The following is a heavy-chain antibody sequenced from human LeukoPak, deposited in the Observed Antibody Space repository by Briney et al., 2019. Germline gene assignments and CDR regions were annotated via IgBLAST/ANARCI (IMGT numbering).Heavy chain of an antibody. J-gene: IGHJ4*02. CDR2: IYYSGST. Sequence: SETLSLTCTVSGGSISSYYWSWIRQPPGKGLEWIGYIYYSGSTNYNPSLKSRVTISVDTSKNQFPLKLSSVTAADTAVYYCARVRGYSYGYVDYWGQGTLVTVSS. CDR1: GGSISSYY. CDR3: ARVRGYSYGYVDY. V-gene: IGHV4-59*08. D-gene: IGHD5-18*01.